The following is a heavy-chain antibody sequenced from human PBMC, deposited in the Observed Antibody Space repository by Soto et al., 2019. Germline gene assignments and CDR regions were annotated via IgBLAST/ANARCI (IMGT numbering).Heavy chain of an antibody. D-gene: IGHD6-13*01. J-gene: IGHJ4*02. CDR3: AKARGGQQLAFDY. CDR1: GFTFDDYA. CDR2: ISWNSGSI. V-gene: IGHV3-9*01. Sequence: EVQLVESGGGLVQPGRSLRLSCAASGFTFDDYAMHWVRQAPGKGLEWVSGISWNSGSIGYADSVKGRFTISRDNAKNSLYLQMNSPRAEDTALYYCAKARGGQQLAFDYWGQGTLVTVSS.